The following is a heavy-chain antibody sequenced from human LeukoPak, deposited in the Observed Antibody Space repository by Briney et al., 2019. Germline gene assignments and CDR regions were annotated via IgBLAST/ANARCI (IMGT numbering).Heavy chain of an antibody. J-gene: IGHJ5*02. D-gene: IGHD2-2*01. CDR1: GFTFSRYG. CDR2: ISGGGGST. V-gene: IGHV3-23*01. CDR3: AKGGYCSSTSCYVGWFDP. Sequence: GGSLRLSCAASGFTFSRYGMNWVRQAPGKGLEWVSVISGGGGSTYYADSVKGRFTISRDNSKNTLFLQMNSLRAEDTAVYYCAKGGYCSSTSCYVGWFDPWGQGTLVTVSS.